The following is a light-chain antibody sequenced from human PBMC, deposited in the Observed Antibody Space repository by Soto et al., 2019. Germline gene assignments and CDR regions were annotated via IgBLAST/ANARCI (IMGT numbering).Light chain of an antibody. CDR3: QSYDSSLSGYV. Sequence: QPVLTQPPSVSGAPGQSVTISCTGSSSNIGAGYDAHWYQQLPGTAPKLLIYDNTNRPSGVPDRFSGSKSGTSASLAITGLEAEDEADYYCQSYDSSLSGYVFGTGTQLTVL. CDR1: SSNIGAGYD. CDR2: DNT. V-gene: IGLV1-40*01. J-gene: IGLJ7*01.